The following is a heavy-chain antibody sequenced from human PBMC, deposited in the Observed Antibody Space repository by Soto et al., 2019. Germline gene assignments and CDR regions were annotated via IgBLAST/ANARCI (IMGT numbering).Heavy chain of an antibody. D-gene: IGHD2-15*01. J-gene: IGHJ4*02. CDR3: AKGRYCSGGSCYSPFDY. CDR1: GSTFSSYA. Sequence: EVQLLESGGGSVQPGGSLRLSCAASGSTFSSYAMSWVRQAPGKGLEWVSSISVSGGSKYYADSVKGRFTISRDNSKNTLYLQMNSLRAEDTAVYYCAKGRYCSGGSCYSPFDYWGQGTLVTVSS. V-gene: IGHV3-23*01. CDR2: ISVSGGSK.